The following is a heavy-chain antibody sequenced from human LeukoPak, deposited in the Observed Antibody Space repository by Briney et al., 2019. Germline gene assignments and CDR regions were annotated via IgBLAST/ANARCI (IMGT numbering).Heavy chain of an antibody. D-gene: IGHD4-17*01. Sequence: SETLSLTCTVSGGSISTYYWSWIRQPPGKGLEWIGYIYYSGSTNYNPSLKSRVTVSVDTSKNQFSLKLSSVTAADTAVYYCARRTVTTRSAFDIWGQGTMVTVSS. V-gene: IGHV4-59*08. CDR3: ARRTVTTRSAFDI. CDR1: GGSISTYY. CDR2: IYYSGST. J-gene: IGHJ3*02.